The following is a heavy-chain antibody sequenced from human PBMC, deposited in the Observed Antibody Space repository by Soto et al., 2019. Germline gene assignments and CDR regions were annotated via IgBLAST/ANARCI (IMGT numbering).Heavy chain of an antibody. Sequence: VSCKASGYTFTSYGISWVRQAPGQGLEWMGWISAYNGNTVYAQKLQGRVTMTTDTSTSIAFMELRSLRSDDTAVYYCARDYRVIAAKFDPWGQGTLVTVSS. V-gene: IGHV1-18*01. CDR1: GYTFTSYG. D-gene: IGHD2-15*01. CDR2: ISAYNGNT. CDR3: ARDYRVIAAKFDP. J-gene: IGHJ5*02.